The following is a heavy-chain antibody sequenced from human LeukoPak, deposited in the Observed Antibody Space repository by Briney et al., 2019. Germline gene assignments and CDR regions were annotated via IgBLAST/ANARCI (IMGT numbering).Heavy chain of an antibody. CDR3: ASVMRFEYYYYYGMDV. J-gene: IGHJ6*02. Sequence: SETLSLTCTVSGGSISSYYWSWIRQPPGKGLEWIGYIYYSGSTNYNPSLKSRVTISVDTSKNQFSLKLSSVTAADTAVYYCASVMRFEYYYYYGMDVWGQGTTVTVSS. V-gene: IGHV4-59*01. D-gene: IGHD2-21*01. CDR2: IYYSGST. CDR1: GGSISSYY.